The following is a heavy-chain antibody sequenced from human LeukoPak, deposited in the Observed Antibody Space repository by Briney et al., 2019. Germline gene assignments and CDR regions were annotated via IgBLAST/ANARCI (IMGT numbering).Heavy chain of an antibody. CDR1: GYSFTSYW. V-gene: IGHV5-51*01. J-gene: IGHJ1*01. Sequence: GESLKISCKGSGYSFTSYWISWVRQMPGKGLEWMGIIYPGDSDTRYSPSFQGQVTISADKSISTAYLQWSSLKASDTAMYYCARHYYGGNEGPDADYFQHWGQGTLVTVSS. D-gene: IGHD4-23*01. CDR2: IYPGDSDT. CDR3: ARHYYGGNEGPDADYFQH.